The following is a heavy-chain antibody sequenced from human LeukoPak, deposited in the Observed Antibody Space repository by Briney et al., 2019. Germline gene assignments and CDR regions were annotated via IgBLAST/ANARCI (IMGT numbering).Heavy chain of an antibody. CDR1: GFTFSDNY. CDR2: ISSSGNTT. CDR3: ARDGGSAWFLDY. V-gene: IGHV3-11*04. J-gene: IGHJ4*02. Sequence: SGGSLRLSCAASGFTFSDNYMSRIRQAPGKGLEWVSYISSSGNTTYNADSVKGRFSITRDNAKNSLYLQMNSLRAEDTAVYYCARDGGSAWFLDYWGQGTLVTVSS. D-gene: IGHD6-19*01.